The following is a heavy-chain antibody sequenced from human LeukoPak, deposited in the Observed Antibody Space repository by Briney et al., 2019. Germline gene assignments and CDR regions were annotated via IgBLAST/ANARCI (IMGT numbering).Heavy chain of an antibody. J-gene: IGHJ6*02. D-gene: IGHD1-1*01. Sequence: GGSLRLSCAASGFTVSSNYMSWVRQAPGKGLEWVSVIYSGGSTYYADSVKGRFTISRDNSKNTLYLQMNSLRAEDTAVYYCARDRRDTADWTYYHYYGMDVWGQGTTVTVSS. CDR2: IYSGGST. CDR1: GFTVSSNY. V-gene: IGHV3-66*01. CDR3: ARDRRDTADWTYYHYYGMDV.